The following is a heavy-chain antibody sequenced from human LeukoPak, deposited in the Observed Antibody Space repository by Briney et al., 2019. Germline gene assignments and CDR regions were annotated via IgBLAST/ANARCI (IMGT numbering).Heavy chain of an antibody. CDR1: GGTFSSYA. Sequence: GASVRVSCKASGGTFSSYAISWVRQAPGQGLEWMGGIIPIFGTANCAQKFQGRVTITTDESTSTAYMELSSLRSEDTAVYYCASYGSGSYGYYYGMDVWGQGTTVTVSS. CDR3: ASYGSGSYGYYYGMDV. D-gene: IGHD3-10*01. J-gene: IGHJ6*02. CDR2: IIPIFGTA. V-gene: IGHV1-69*05.